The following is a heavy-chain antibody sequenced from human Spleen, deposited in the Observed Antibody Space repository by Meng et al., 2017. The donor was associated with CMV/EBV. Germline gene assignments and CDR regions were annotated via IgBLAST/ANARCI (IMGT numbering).Heavy chain of an antibody. D-gene: IGHD1-26*01. CDR3: AKEDGVVGASVDY. CDR2: VSGGGGHT. J-gene: IGHJ4*02. V-gene: IGHV3-23*01. CDR1: GFTFSSYA. Sequence: GESLKISCAASGFTFSSYAMSWVRQPPGKGLEWVSAVSGGGGHTYYANSVKGRFTISRGNSKNTLYLQMNSLRAEDTAAYYCAKEDGVVGASVDYWGQGTLVTVSS.